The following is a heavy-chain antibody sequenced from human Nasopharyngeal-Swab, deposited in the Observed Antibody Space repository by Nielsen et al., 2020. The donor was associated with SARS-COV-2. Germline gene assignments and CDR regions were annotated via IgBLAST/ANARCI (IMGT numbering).Heavy chain of an antibody. V-gene: IGHV3-13*04. J-gene: IGHJ4*02. CDR2: IGTAGDT. Sequence: GESLKISCAASGFTFSSYDMHWVRQATGKGLEWVSAIGTAGDTYYPGSVKGRFTSSRENAKNSLYLQMNSLRAGDTAVYYCARGVRSDMITFRGVIAISPFDYWGQGTLVTVSS. D-gene: IGHD3-16*02. CDR1: GFTFSSYD. CDR3: ARGVRSDMITFRGVIAISPFDY.